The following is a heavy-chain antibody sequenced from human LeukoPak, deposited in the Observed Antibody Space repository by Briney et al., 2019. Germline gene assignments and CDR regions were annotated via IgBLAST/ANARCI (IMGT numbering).Heavy chain of an antibody. Sequence: SETLSLXCTVSGGSISSYYWSWIRQPPGEGLESIGYIYYSGSTNYNPSLKSRVTISVDTSKNQFSLKLSSVTAADTAVYYCARSYSSSSYFDYWGQGTLVTVSS. V-gene: IGHV4-59*01. CDR2: IYYSGST. J-gene: IGHJ4*02. CDR3: ARSYSSSSYFDY. D-gene: IGHD6-13*01. CDR1: GGSISSYY.